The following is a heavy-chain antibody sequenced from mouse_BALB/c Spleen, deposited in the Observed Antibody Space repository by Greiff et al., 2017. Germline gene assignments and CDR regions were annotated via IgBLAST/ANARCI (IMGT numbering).Heavy chain of an antibody. CDR2: ISSGSSTI. Sequence: EVQLVESGGGLVQPGGSRKLSCAASGFTFSSFGMHWVRQAPEKGLEWVAYISSGSSTIYYADTVKGRFTISRDNPKNTLFLQMTSLRSEDTAMYYCGRSGNYKAYAMDYWGQGTSVTVSS. D-gene: IGHD2-1*01. J-gene: IGHJ4*01. CDR1: GFTFSSFG. V-gene: IGHV5-17*02. CDR3: GRSGNYKAYAMDY.